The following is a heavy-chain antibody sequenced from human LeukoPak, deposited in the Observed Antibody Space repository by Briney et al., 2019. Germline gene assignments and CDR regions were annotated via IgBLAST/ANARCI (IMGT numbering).Heavy chain of an antibody. J-gene: IGHJ6*03. D-gene: IGHD5-18*01. Sequence: GASVKASCKASGGSFSSYAISWVRQAPGQGPEWMGRIIPVFGTANYAQKFQERVTITADIVSNTAYLEVTSLTSDDTAVYFCAKQGAARQDYYMDVWGNGTTVTVSS. V-gene: IGHV1-69*06. CDR2: IIPVFGTA. CDR1: GGSFSSYA. CDR3: AKQGAARQDYYMDV.